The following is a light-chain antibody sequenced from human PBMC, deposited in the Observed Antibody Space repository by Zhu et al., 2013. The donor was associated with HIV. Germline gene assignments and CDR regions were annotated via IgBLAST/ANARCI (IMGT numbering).Light chain of an antibody. Sequence: QSALTQAASVSGSPGQSITISCTGTSSDVGTYDLVSWYQQHPGKAPKLILYEVTKRPSGISNRFSGSKSGNTASLTISGLQAEDEADYYCSSYTSTSPVVFGGGTKLTVL. V-gene: IGLV2-14*02. CDR1: SSDVGTYDL. CDR2: EVT. CDR3: SSYTSTSPVV. J-gene: IGLJ2*01.